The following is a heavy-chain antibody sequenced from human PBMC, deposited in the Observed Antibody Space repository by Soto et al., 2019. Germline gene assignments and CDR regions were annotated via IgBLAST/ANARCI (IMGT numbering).Heavy chain of an antibody. D-gene: IGHD3-3*01. Sequence: QLQLQESGPGLVKPSETLSLTCTVSGGSISSSSYYWGWIRQPPGKGLEWIGSIYYSGSTYYNPSLKSRVTISVDTSKNQFSLKLSSVTAADTAVYYCARKYYDFWSGYYKWDNWFDPWGQGTLVTVSS. CDR2: IYYSGST. CDR3: ARKYYDFWSGYYKWDNWFDP. V-gene: IGHV4-39*01. CDR1: GGSISSSSYY. J-gene: IGHJ5*02.